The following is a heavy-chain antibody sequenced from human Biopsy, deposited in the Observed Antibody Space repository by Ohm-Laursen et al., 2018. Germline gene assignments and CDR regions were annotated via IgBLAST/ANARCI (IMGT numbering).Heavy chain of an antibody. CDR2: NIPILGTG. D-gene: IGHD3-9*01. CDR3: ATKLTGYFHH. V-gene: IGHV1-69*06. CDR1: GGTFSNYG. J-gene: IGHJ1*01. Sequence: GSSVKVSCKVPGGTFSNYGVNWVRQAPGQGLEWLGGNIPILGTGNYAQKFQDRVTVAADTSTSTATMELRSLRSDDTAVYYCATKLTGYFHHWGQEPWSSSPQ.